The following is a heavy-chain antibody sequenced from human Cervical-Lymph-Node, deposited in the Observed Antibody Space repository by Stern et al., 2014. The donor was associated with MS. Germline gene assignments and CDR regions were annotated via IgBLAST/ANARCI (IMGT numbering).Heavy chain of an antibody. V-gene: IGHV3-33*01. J-gene: IGHJ3*01. Sequence: VQLEESGGGVVQPGGSLRLSCAASGFPFSGHGLHWVRQAPGKGLEWVALIYYDGSNKWYAESVKGRFTISRDSSRNTMFLQMNTLRLEDAAVYYCARDGPNYDHNGRGDAFDVWGQGAMVTVSP. CDR1: GFPFSGHG. D-gene: IGHD3-22*01. CDR2: IYYDGSNK. CDR3: ARDGPNYDHNGRGDAFDV.